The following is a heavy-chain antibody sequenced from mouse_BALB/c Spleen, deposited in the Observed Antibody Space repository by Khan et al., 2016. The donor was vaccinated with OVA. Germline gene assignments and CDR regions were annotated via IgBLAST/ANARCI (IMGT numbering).Heavy chain of an antibody. CDR1: GFNFTNYG. CDR2: INTYTGEP. J-gene: IGHJ4*01. Sequence: QIQLVQSGPELKKPGETVQISCKASGFNFTNYGTNWVKQTPGKDLKWMGWINTYTGEPTFADDFKGRFAFSLETSASTAYLQINSLKNEDTATYFCARVGYNGTMDCWGQGTSVTVSS. D-gene: IGHD2-14*01. CDR3: ARVGYNGTMDC. V-gene: IGHV9-3-1*01.